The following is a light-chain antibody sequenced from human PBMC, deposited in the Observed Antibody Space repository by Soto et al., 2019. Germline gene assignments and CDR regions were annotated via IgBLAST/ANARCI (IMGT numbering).Light chain of an antibody. CDR1: QSISNH. CDR3: HQYDSLPPT. CDR2: AAS. Sequence: IQMTQSPSSLSASVEDRVIITCRASQSISNHLNWYQQKPGKAPKLLIYAASNLQSGVPSRFSASGSGTDFTLTLNSLQPEDFATYYCHQYDSLPPTFGQGTLLEI. V-gene: IGKV1-39*01. J-gene: IGKJ5*01.